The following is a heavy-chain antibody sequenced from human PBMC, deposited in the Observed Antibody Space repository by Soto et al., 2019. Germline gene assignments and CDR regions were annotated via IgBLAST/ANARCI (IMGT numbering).Heavy chain of an antibody. Sequence: QVQLVQSGAEVKKPGSSVKVSCKASGGTFSSYAISWVRQAPGQGLEWMGGIIPIFGTANYAQKFQGRVTITAQRSTSTDYMEVCCRGTEDTDVDCCAGVSDLDSYDYLDDWGQGTLVTVSS. CDR2: IIPIFGTA. V-gene: IGHV1-69*06. CDR1: GGTFSSYA. D-gene: IGHD5-18*01. CDR3: AGVSDLDSYDYLDD. J-gene: IGHJ4*01.